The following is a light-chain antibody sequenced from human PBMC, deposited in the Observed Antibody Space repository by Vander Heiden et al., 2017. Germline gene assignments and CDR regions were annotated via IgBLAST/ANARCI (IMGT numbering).Light chain of an antibody. CDR3: QQYGSSPPTT. CDR1: QSVSSSY. J-gene: IGKJ2*01. CDR2: GAS. V-gene: IGKV3-20*01. Sequence: ENVLTQSPGTLSLSPGERATLSCRSNQSVSSSYLAWYQQKPGQPPRLLIYGASSRATGIPDRFSGSGSGTDSTLTISRLEAEDFAVYYCQQYGSSPPTTFGQGTKLEIK.